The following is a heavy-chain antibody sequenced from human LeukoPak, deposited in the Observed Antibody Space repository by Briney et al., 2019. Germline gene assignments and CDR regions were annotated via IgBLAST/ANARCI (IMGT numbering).Heavy chain of an antibody. D-gene: IGHD4-17*01. CDR3: AKAGAYGDYVDY. Sequence: PGGSLRLSCAASGFTFSSYSMNWVRQAPGKGLEWVSSISTSRSYIDYADSVKGRFTIPRDNAKNSLYLQMNSLRAEDTAVYYCAKAGAYGDYVDYWGQGTLVTVSS. V-gene: IGHV3-21*01. CDR2: ISTSRSYI. CDR1: GFTFSSYS. J-gene: IGHJ4*02.